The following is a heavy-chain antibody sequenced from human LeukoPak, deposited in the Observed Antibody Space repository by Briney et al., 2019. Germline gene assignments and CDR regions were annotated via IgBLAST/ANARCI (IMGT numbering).Heavy chain of an antibody. D-gene: IGHD3-10*01. CDR3: ARTSTGNYYFYYGMDV. Sequence: ASVKVSCKASGYTFKSYYMHWVRQAPGQGLEWMGWISTYNGNTNYAPKLQGRVTMTTDTSTRTAYMELRSLRSDDTAVYYCARTSTGNYYFYYGMDVWGQGTTVTVSS. CDR1: GYTFKSYY. V-gene: IGHV1-18*04. CDR2: ISTYNGNT. J-gene: IGHJ6*02.